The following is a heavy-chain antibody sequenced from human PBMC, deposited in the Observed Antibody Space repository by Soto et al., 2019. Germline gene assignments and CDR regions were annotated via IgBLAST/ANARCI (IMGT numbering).Heavy chain of an antibody. CDR2: ISAYNGNT. J-gene: IGHJ6*02. Sequence: ASVKVSCKASGYTFTSYGISWVRQAPGRGLEWMGWISAYNGNTNYAQKLQDRLTMATDTSTNTAYMELRNLRSDDTAVYYCARGYFDWASGNYYFYKMDVWGQGTTVTVSS. D-gene: IGHD3-9*01. CDR1: GYTFTSYG. CDR3: ARGYFDWASGNYYFYKMDV. V-gene: IGHV1-18*01.